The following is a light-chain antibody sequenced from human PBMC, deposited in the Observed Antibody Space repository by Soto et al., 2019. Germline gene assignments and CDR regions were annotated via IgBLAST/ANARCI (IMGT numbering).Light chain of an antibody. CDR1: SSNIGAGYD. CDR3: QSYYSSLSGSKVV. CDR2: GNR. Sequence: QSVLTQPPSVSGAPGQRVTISCTGSSSNIGAGYDVHWYQQLPGTAPKLFIYGNRNRPSGVPDRFSGSKSGTSASLAITGLQAEDEADYYCQSYYSSLSGSKVVFGGGTKLTVL. J-gene: IGLJ2*01. V-gene: IGLV1-40*01.